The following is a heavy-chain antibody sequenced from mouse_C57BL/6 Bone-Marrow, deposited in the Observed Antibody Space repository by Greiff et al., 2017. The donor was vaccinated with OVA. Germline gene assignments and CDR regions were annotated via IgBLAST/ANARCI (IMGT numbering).Heavy chain of an antibody. CDR3: AKALPGGFAY. J-gene: IGHJ3*01. CDR2: IIYDGSN. CDR1: GYSITSGYY. V-gene: IGHV3-6*01. Sequence: DVKLVESGPGLVKPSQSLSLTCSVTGYSITSGYYWNWIRQFPGNQLEWMGYIIYDGSNNYNPSLKNRISITRDTSKNQFFLKLKSVTTEDTATYYCAKALPGGFAYWGQGTLVTVSA.